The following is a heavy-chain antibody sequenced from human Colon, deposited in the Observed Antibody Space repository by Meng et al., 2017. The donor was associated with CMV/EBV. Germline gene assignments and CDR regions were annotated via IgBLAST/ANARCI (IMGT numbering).Heavy chain of an antibody. D-gene: IGHD3-22*01. CDR3: ARTSGYYAVYPYFLDY. CDR2: ISGSGSNT. V-gene: IGHV3-23*01. J-gene: IGHJ4*02. CDR1: FTFSTYA. Sequence: FTFSTYAMKWDRQAPGKGLEWVSAISGSGSNTYYADSVKGRFTISRENSKNTPYLQMNSLRAEDTAVYFCARTSGYYAVYPYFLDYWGQGTLVTVSS.